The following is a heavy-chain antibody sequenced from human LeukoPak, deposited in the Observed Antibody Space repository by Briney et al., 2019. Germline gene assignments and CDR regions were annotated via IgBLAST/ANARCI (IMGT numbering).Heavy chain of an antibody. V-gene: IGHV3-23*01. D-gene: IGHD4-17*01. CDR3: AAVTGSYYYYYYMDV. J-gene: IGHJ6*03. CDR2: ISGSGDST. Sequence: GGSLRLSCAASGFTFSNYAMRWVRQAPGKGLEWVSGISGSGDSTYYADSVKGRFTISRDNSKNTLYLQMNSLRAEDTAVYYCAAVTGSYYYYYYMDVWGKGTTVTISS. CDR1: GFTFSNYA.